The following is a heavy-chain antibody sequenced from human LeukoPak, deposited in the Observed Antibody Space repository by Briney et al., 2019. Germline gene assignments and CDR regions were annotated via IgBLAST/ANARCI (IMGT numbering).Heavy chain of an antibody. Sequence: SQTLSLTCAIFGDSVLSNSVTWNWIRQSPSRGLEWLGRTYYRSTWYNDYAVSVRGRITVNPDTSKNQFSLHLNSVTPEDTAVYYCARRLTQYDCFDPWGQGILVTVSS. CDR1: GDSVLSNSVT. CDR3: ARRLTQYDCFDP. V-gene: IGHV6-1*01. CDR2: TYYRSTWYN. J-gene: IGHJ5*02. D-gene: IGHD2-2*01.